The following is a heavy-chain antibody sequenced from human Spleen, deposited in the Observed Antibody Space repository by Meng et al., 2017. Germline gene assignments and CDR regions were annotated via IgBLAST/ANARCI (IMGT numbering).Heavy chain of an antibody. V-gene: IGHV1-2*06. J-gene: IGHJ4*02. CDR3: ARDEDISAAGKLFGDY. Sequence: VHLVQSGAEVKNPGASVKVSCKPSGYTFPDYWLHWVRRAPGQGLEWMGRINPKSGDTHYAQRFQGRVTMTGDTSISTAYMELSGLRSDDTAMYYCARDEDISAAGKLFGDYWGQGTLVTVSS. CDR2: INPKSGDT. D-gene: IGHD6-13*01. CDR1: GYTFPDYW.